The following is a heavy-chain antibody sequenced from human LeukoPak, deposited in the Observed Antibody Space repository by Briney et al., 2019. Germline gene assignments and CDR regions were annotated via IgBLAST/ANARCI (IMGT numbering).Heavy chain of an antibody. Sequence: GGSLRLSCAASGFTFSSYGMHWVRQAPGKGLEWVALISFDGSDKSYGTSVKGRFTISRDNSKNTVSLRMNSLRVEDTGMYYCVKDLKGYEEVWGQGTLVTVSS. V-gene: IGHV3-30*18. D-gene: IGHD5-12*01. CDR1: GFTFSSYG. J-gene: IGHJ4*02. CDR3: VKDLKGYEEV. CDR2: ISFDGSDK.